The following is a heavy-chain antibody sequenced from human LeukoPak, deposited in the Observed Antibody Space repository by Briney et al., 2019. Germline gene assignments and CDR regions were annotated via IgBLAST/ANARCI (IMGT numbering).Heavy chain of an antibody. J-gene: IGHJ4*02. D-gene: IGHD3-10*01. CDR3: ARDPMVYYGSGSSSLDY. V-gene: IGHV1-69*06. CDR1: GGTFSSYA. CDR2: IIPIFGTA. Sequence: ASVKVSCKASGGTFSSYAISWVRQAPGQGLEWMGGIIPIFGTANYAQKFQGRVTITADKSTSTAYMELRSLRSDDTAVYYCARDPMVYYGSGSSSLDYWGQGTLVTVSS.